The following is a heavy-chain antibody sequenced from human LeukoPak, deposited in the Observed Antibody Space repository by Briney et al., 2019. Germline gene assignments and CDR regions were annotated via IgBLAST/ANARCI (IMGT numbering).Heavy chain of an antibody. D-gene: IGHD1-20*01. CDR3: ARAPPHNWNDVQMGWFDP. CDR1: GYTFTSYY. V-gene: IGHV1-46*01. CDR2: FNPSGGST. Sequence: ASVKVSCKASGYTFTSYYMHWVRQAPGQGLEWMGKFNPSGGSTSYAQKFQGRVTMTRDTSTSTVYMELSSLRSEDTAVYYCARAPPHNWNDVQMGWFDPWGQGTLVTVSS. J-gene: IGHJ5*02.